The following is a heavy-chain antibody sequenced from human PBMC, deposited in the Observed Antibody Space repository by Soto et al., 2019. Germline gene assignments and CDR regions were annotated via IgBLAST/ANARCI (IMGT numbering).Heavy chain of an antibody. CDR1: GGSISSGGYY. CDR2: IYYSGTT. CDR3: AASCVACGGFKYYGKDV. D-gene: IGHD2-21*01. Sequence: PSETLSLTCTVSGGSISSGGYYWYWIRQHPGKGLEWIGYIYYSGTTYYNPSLKSRVTISVDTSKNQFSLKLSSVTAADTAVYYCAASCVACGGFKYYGKDVWGQGTTVTVSS. V-gene: IGHV4-31*03. J-gene: IGHJ6*02.